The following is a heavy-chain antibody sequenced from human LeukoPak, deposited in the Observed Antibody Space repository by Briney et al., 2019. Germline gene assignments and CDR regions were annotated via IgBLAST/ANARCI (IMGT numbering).Heavy chain of an antibody. V-gene: IGHV3-23*01. Sequence: GGSLRLSCAASGFTFSNYAMSWVRQAPGKGLEWVSSISDSGGSTYYADPVKGRFTISRDNSKNTLYLQMNSLRAEDAAVYYCAKDRSYYGSGSYTIGGYFDYWGQGTLVTVSS. D-gene: IGHD3-10*01. CDR2: ISDSGGST. CDR1: GFTFSNYA. J-gene: IGHJ4*02. CDR3: AKDRSYYGSGSYTIGGYFDY.